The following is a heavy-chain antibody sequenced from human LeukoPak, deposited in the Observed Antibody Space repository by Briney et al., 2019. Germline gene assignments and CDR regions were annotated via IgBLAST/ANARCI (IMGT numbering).Heavy chain of an antibody. Sequence: KAGGSLRLSCAASGFTFSSYAMIWVRQAPGKGLEWVSAISNDGGDTKYADSVKGRFTISRDNSRNTLYLQMNSLRAEDTAVYYCARDSHKTDVLRFLEWFPLDCWGQGTLVTVSS. CDR1: GFTFSSYA. D-gene: IGHD3-3*01. V-gene: IGHV3-23*01. CDR2: ISNDGGDT. CDR3: ARDSHKTDVLRFLEWFPLDC. J-gene: IGHJ4*02.